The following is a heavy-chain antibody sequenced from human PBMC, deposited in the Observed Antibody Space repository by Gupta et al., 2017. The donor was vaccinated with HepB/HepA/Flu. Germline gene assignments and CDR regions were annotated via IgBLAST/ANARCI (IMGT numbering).Heavy chain of an antibody. CDR1: GFTFTNYW. Sequence: EVQLVESGGGSVQPGGSLRLSCVASGFTFTNYWMSWVRQAPGKGLEWVANIKQDGSVRDFGDSVKGRFTIARDSAKNSVYLQMNSLRAEDTAVYFCARIGYSSSSFDYWGPGTLVTVSS. D-gene: IGHD6-13*01. CDR2: IKQDGSVR. CDR3: ARIGYSSSSFDY. J-gene: IGHJ4*02. V-gene: IGHV3-7*01.